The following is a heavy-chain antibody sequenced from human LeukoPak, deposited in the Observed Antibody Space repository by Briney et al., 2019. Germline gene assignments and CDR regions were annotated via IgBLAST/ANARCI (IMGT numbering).Heavy chain of an antibody. CDR2: ISYDGSNE. Sequence: GRSLRLTCAACGFTFSSYAMHWVRQAPGKGLEWVAVISYDGSNEYYADFVKGRFTISRDNSKNTLYLQMNSLRAEDTAVYYCARGSQGLDYWGQGTLVTVSS. CDR1: GFTFSSYA. CDR3: ARGSQGLDY. V-gene: IGHV3-30*04. J-gene: IGHJ4*02.